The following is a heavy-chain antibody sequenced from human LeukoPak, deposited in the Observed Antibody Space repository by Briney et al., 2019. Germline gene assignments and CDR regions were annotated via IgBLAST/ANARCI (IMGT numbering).Heavy chain of an antibody. D-gene: IGHD2-8*01. V-gene: IGHV1-2*02. Sequence: ASVKVSCKASGYTFTGYHMHWVRQAPGQGLEWMGWINPNSGGTNYAQKFQGRVTMTRDTSISTAYMELSRLRSDDTAVYYCARRMKMTSYYYGMDVWGQGTTVTVSS. CDR1: GYTFTGYH. CDR3: ARRMKMTSYYYGMDV. J-gene: IGHJ6*02. CDR2: INPNSGGT.